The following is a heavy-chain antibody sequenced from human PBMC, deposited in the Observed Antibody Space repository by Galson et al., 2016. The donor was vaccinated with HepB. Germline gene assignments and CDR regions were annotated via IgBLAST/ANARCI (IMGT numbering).Heavy chain of an antibody. CDR1: GGSISSGTYY. CDR3: ARHRRGWFDP. Sequence: TLSLTCTVSGGSISSGTYYWSWVRQHPGKGLEWIGYISYSGSTYYNPSLKSRVTISVDTSKNQFSLKLSSVTAADTALYYCARHRRGWFDPWGQGTLVTVSS. D-gene: IGHD3-10*01. V-gene: IGHV4-31*03. J-gene: IGHJ5*02. CDR2: ISYSGST.